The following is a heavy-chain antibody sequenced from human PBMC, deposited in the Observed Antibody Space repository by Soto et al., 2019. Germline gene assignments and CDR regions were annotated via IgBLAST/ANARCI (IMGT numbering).Heavy chain of an antibody. CDR3: ARDISYYDILTGYPKGDNAFDI. D-gene: IGHD3-9*01. CDR1: GGTFSSYT. Sequence: QVQLGQSGAEVKKPGSSVKVSCKASGGTFSSYTISWVRQAPGQGLEWLGRIIPILGIANYAQKFPGRVTITADKPTRTAYMELGSLRSEDTTVYYCARDISYYDILTGYPKGDNAFDIWGQGKMVTVSS. J-gene: IGHJ3*02. V-gene: IGHV1-69*08. CDR2: IIPILGIA.